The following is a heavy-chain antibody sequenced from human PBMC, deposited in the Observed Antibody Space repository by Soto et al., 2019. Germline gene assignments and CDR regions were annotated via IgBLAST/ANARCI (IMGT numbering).Heavy chain of an antibody. CDR2: ISIGSHYM. V-gene: IGHV3-21*04. J-gene: IGHJ6*02. D-gene: IGHD1-1*01. CDR1: GFTFISYS. CDR3: AKENDWNYDYYGMDV. Sequence: GGALRLPCAASGFTFISYSMNWVRQALGKGLEWVSCISIGSHYMYDADSVKSRFIISRDNSKNRLYLQMNSLRAEDTAEYYCAKENDWNYDYYGMDVWGPGTTIT.